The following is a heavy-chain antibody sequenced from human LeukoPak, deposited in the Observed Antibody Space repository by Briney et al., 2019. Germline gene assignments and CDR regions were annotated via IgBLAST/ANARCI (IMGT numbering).Heavy chain of an antibody. CDR1: GGSISSHY. V-gene: IGHV4-59*11. CDR3: ARLVAYCSSTSCSDY. CDR2: IYDSGST. D-gene: IGHD2-2*01. J-gene: IGHJ4*02. Sequence: SETLSLTCTVSGGSISSHYWSWVRPPPGKGLEWIGYIYDSGSTNYNPSLQSRVTISVDTSKNQFSLKLSSVTAADTAVYYCARLVAYCSSTSCSDYWGQGTLVTVSS.